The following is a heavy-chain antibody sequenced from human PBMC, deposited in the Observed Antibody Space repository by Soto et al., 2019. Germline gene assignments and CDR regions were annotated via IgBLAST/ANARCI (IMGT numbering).Heavy chain of an antibody. J-gene: IGHJ4*02. CDR1: GASISSSDYY. CDR2: IYYSGST. V-gene: IGHV4-39*01. Sequence: PSETLSLTCSVSGASISSSDYYWGWIRQPPGKGLEWIGSIYYSGSTYYNPSLKSRVTMSVDPSKNKISLKLISVTAADTAVYYCARHWITMVRGVCHFDYWGQGTLVTVSS. D-gene: IGHD3-10*01. CDR3: ARHWITMVRGVCHFDY.